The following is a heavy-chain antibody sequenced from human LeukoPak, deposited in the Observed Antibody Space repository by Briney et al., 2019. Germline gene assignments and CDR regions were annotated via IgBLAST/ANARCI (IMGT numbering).Heavy chain of an antibody. V-gene: IGHV1/OR15-1*01. CDR1: GYIFTDYY. CDR3: ATGLLITGTAFDI. CDR2: INPNSGGT. D-gene: IGHD1-20*01. J-gene: IGHJ3*02. Sequence: ASVKVSCKASGYIFTDYYMHWVRQAPGQELGWMGRINPNSGGTNYAQKFQGRVTMTRDTSISTAYTELSSLRSEDTAVYYCATGLLITGTAFDIRGQGTMVTVSS.